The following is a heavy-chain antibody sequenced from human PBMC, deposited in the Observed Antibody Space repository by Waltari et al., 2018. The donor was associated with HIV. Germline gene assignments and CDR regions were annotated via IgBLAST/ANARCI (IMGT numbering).Heavy chain of an antibody. Sequence: QVLLQESGPGLVKPSQTLSLTCSRSNASISSGSFYWSWLRHPAGKGMEWIGRIYTSVSATSDTSLETRVVMNVYMSRNLFSLDVFSVTASDTGFYYWARERAIGAECATGRSTGWARGGWFDPWGRGTLVVVSS. J-gene: IGHJ5*02. CDR2: IYTSVSA. CDR1: NASISSGSFY. V-gene: IGHV4-61*02. CDR3: ARERAIGAECATGRSTGWARGGWFDP. D-gene: IGHD6-19*01.